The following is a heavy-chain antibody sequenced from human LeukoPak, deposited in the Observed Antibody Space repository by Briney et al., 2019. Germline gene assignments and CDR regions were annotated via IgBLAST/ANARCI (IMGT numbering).Heavy chain of an antibody. J-gene: IGHJ4*02. D-gene: IGHD3-10*01. Sequence: GGSLRLSCAASGFTFSSYAMHWVRQAPGKGLEWVAVISYDGSNKYYTDSVKGRFTISRDNAKNTLYLQMNFLRADDTAVYFCAKDWGPHYASGSSYFDSWGQGTLVTVSS. CDR1: GFTFSSYA. V-gene: IGHV3-30*04. CDR2: ISYDGSNK. CDR3: AKDWGPHYASGSSYFDS.